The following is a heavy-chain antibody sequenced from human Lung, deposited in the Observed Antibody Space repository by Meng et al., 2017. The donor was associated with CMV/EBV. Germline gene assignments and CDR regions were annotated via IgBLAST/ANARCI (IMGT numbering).Heavy chain of an antibody. CDR1: GGSVNSPDYC. CDR2: ISYSGST. J-gene: IGHJ4*02. D-gene: IGHD1-26*01. Sequence: CSVFGGSVNSPDYCWSWIRQSTGKGLEWIGYISYSGSTTYNPSLNSRVTIAMDKSKNQFSLNVFSLTPADSALYYCARQWAGSSFDYWGQGALVTVSS. CDR3: ARQWAGSSFDY. V-gene: IGHV4-61*08.